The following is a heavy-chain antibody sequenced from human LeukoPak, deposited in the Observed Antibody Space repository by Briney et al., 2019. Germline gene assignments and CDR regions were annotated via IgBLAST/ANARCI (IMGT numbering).Heavy chain of an antibody. Sequence: GGSLRLSCAASGFTFSSYAMSWVRQAPGKGLEWVSAISGSGGSTYYADSVKGRFTISRDNSKNTLYLQMNSLRAEVTAVYYCAKLAKYYGSGSYYWFYYGMDVWGQGTTVTVSS. V-gene: IGHV3-23*01. CDR1: GFTFSSYA. D-gene: IGHD3-10*01. CDR2: ISGSGGST. CDR3: AKLAKYYGSGSYYWFYYGMDV. J-gene: IGHJ6*02.